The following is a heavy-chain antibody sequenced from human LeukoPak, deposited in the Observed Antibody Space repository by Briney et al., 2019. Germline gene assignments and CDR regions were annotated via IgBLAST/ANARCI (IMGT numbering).Heavy chain of an antibody. D-gene: IGHD4-17*01. CDR1: GFTFSNAW. Sequence: PGGSLRLSCAASGFTFSNAWMSWVRQAPGKGLEWVGRIKSKTDGGTTDYAAPVKGRFTISRDDSKNTLYLQMNSLKTEDTAVYYCTRGLTVTTWYYFDYWGQGTLVTVSS. CDR2: IKSKTDGGTT. J-gene: IGHJ4*02. CDR3: TRGLTVTTWYYFDY. V-gene: IGHV3-15*01.